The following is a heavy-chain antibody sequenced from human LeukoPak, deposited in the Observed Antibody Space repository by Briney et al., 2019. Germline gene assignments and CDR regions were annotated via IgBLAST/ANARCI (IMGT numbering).Heavy chain of an antibody. J-gene: IGHJ5*02. Sequence: ASVKVSCKASGYTFTGFYIHWVRQAPGQGLEWMGWINPNSGGTNYAQKFQGRVTMTRDTSISTAYMELSRLRSDDTAVYYCARNFGYSSSWWRDWFDPWGQGTLVTVSS. V-gene: IGHV1-2*02. CDR3: ARNFGYSSSWWRDWFDP. CDR2: INPNSGGT. D-gene: IGHD6-13*01. CDR1: GYTFTGFY.